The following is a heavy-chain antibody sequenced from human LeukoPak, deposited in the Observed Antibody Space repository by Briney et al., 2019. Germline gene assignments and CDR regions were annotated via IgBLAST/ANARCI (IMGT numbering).Heavy chain of an antibody. CDR2: IGSSASAT. V-gene: IGHV3-48*03. D-gene: IGHD6-19*01. Sequence: PGGSLRLSCAASGFSFTSFAMNWVRQAPGKGLEWVSYIGSSASATYYADSVTGRFTISRDNAKNSLFLQLDSLRADDTAVYFCARASLRAWYYDYWGQGTLVTVSS. CDR1: GFSFTSFA. CDR3: ARASLRAWYYDY. J-gene: IGHJ4*02.